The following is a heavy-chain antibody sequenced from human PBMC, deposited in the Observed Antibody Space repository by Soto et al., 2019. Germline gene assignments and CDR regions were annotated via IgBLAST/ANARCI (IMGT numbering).Heavy chain of an antibody. V-gene: IGHV4-30-4*01. CDR1: GGSIISGDYY. CDR3: ARDSAYDSSGNYFDY. D-gene: IGHD3-22*01. J-gene: IGHJ4*02. Sequence: PSETLSLTCTVSGGSIISGDYYWSWIRQPPGKGLEWIGYIYYSGSTYYNPSLKSRLTISIDTSKSQFSLKLSSVTAADTAVYYCARDSAYDSSGNYFDYWGQGTLVTVSS. CDR2: IYYSGST.